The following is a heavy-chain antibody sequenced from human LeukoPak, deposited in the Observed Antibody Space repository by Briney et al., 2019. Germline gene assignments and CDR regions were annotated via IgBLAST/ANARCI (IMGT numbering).Heavy chain of an antibody. CDR3: ARAVVRSGGYFDY. V-gene: IGHV4-61*02. CDR1: GGSISSGSYY. J-gene: IGHJ4*02. CDR2: IYTSGST. Sequence: SQTLSLTCTVSGGSISSGSYYWSWIRQPAGKGLEWIGRIYTSGSTNYNPSLKSRVTISIDTSKSQFSLKLNSVTAADTAVYYCARAVVRSGGYFDYWGQGTLVTVSS. D-gene: IGHD2-8*01.